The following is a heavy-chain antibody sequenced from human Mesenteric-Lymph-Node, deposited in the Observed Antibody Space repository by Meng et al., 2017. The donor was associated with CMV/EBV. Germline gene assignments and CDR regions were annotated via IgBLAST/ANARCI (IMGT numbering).Heavy chain of an antibody. D-gene: IGHD4-17*01. J-gene: IGHJ5*02. CDR1: GSVSSGSYY. CDR2: IYDSGST. V-gene: IGHV4-61*01. Sequence: GSVSSGSYYWSWIRQPPGKGLEWIGYIYDSGSTNYNPSLKSRVTISVDTSKNQFSLKLSSVTAADTAVYYCARTFLLTTVTTLWFDPWGQGTLVTVSS. CDR3: ARTFLLTTVTTLWFDP.